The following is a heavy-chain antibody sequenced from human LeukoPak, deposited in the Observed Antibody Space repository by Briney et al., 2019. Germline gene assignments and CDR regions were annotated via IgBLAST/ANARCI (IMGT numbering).Heavy chain of an antibody. V-gene: IGHV1-18*01. D-gene: IGHD1-26*01. CDR2: VSAYNGDT. CDR3: ARRRPREWELPGSPLDYYIC. CDR1: GYTFTSYG. Sequence: ASVKVSCKDSGYTFTSYGISWVRQAPGQGLEWMGWVSAYNGDTNYAQNLQGRVTMTTDASTSTAYMELRSLRSDDTAVYYCARRRPREWELPGSPLDYYICWSQGTLVTVSS. J-gene: IGHJ4*02.